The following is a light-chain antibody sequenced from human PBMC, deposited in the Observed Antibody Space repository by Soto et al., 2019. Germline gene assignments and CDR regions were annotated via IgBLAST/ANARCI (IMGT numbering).Light chain of an antibody. J-gene: IGKJ1*01. CDR2: GAS. CDR3: QQYNNWPRT. CDR1: QSVSSN. Sequence: EIVMTQSPATLSVSPGERANLSCRASQSVSSNLAWYQQKPGQAPGLLIYGASTRATGIPARFSGSGSGTEFTLTISSLQSEDFAVYYCQQYNNWPRTFGQGTKVDIK. V-gene: IGKV3-15*01.